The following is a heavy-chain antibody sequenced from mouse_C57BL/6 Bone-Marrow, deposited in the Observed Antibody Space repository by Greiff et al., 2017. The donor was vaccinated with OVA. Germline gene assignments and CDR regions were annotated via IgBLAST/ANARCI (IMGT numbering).Heavy chain of an antibody. V-gene: IGHV1-50*01. CDR1: GYTFTSYW. J-gene: IGHJ4*01. Sequence: QVQLQQPGAELVKPGASVKLSCKASGYTFTSYWMQWVKQRPGQGLEWIGEIDPSDSYTNYNQKFKGKATLTVDTSSSTAYMQLSSLTSEDSAVYYCAREGDYYGSRGDYYAMDYWGQGTSVTVSS. D-gene: IGHD1-1*01. CDR3: AREGDYYGSRGDYYAMDY. CDR2: IDPSDSYT.